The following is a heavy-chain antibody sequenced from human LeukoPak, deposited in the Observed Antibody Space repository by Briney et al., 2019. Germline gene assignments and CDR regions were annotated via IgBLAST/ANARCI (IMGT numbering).Heavy chain of an antibody. V-gene: IGHV4-34*01. CDR1: GGSFSGYY. Sequence: SETLSLTCAVSGGSFSGYYWNWIRQSPGKGLEWIGEINHSGSTHYNPSLKSRVTISVDTSQKQFSLKLSSVTAADTAVYYCARVSVSGYYYYFDYWGQGTLVTVSS. CDR2: INHSGST. CDR3: ARVSVSGYYYYFDY. D-gene: IGHD3-22*01. J-gene: IGHJ4*02.